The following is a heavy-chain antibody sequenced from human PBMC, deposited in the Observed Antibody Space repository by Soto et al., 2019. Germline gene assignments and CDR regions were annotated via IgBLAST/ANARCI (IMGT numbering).Heavy chain of an antibody. CDR1: GDTFSFYS. CDR3: ATSYGSGYRAFDY. CDR2: VNPILSLS. Sequence: QVQLVQSGAEVKRPGSSVKVSCKASGDTFSFYSINWVRQAPGLGLEWMGRVNPILSLSNYAQRFQGRVTMTADKSTSTAYMVLSSLTSEDTAIFYRATSYGSGYRAFDYWGQGAQVIVSS. J-gene: IGHJ4*02. D-gene: IGHD3-10*01. V-gene: IGHV1-69*02.